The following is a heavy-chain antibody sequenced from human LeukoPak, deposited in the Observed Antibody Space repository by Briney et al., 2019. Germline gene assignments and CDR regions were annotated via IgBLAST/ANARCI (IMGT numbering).Heavy chain of an antibody. CDR2: IHYNGNT. Sequence: GSLRLSCAASGFTFSSYWMSWIRQPPGKGLEWIGYIHYNGNTNYNPSLESRVTMSLDTSKNQVSLKLNSVTAADTAVYYCARHISSGGTYAHFDYWGQGTLVTVSS. D-gene: IGHD1-26*01. CDR3: ARHISSGGTYAHFDY. CDR1: GFTFSSYW. J-gene: IGHJ4*02. V-gene: IGHV4-59*08.